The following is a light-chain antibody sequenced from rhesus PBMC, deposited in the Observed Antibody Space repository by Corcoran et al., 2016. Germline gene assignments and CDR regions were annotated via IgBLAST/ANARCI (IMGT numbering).Light chain of an antibody. Sequence: IQMTQSPSSLSASVGDTVTITCRATSNIYNWLAWHQQKPGKAPKLLNYEASRLQPGVPSRFSGGGSGTVFTLTITSLQSDDFGTYYCQPYNGFPYSFGQGTKVEIK. CDR2: EAS. V-gene: IGKV1-22*01. CDR1: SNIYNW. J-gene: IGKJ2*01. CDR3: QPYNGFPYS.